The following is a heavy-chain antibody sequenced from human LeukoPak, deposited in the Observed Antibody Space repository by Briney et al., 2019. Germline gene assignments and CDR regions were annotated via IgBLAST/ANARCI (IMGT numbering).Heavy chain of an antibody. D-gene: IGHD3-22*01. Sequence: ASVKVSCKASGGTFSSYAISWVRQAPGQGLEWMGGIIPIFGTANYAQKFQGRVTITTDESTSTAYMELSSLRSEDTAVYYCARSPRPHYDSSGLGRPANVVGAFDYWGQGTLVTVSS. CDR1: GGTFSSYA. CDR2: IIPIFGTA. J-gene: IGHJ4*02. V-gene: IGHV1-69*05. CDR3: ARSPRPHYDSSGLGRPANVVGAFDY.